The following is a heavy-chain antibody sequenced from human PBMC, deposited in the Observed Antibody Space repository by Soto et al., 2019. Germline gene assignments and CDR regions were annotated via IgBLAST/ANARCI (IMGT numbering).Heavy chain of an antibody. D-gene: IGHD3-10*01. Sequence: QMQLVQSGPEVKKPGTSVKVSCKASGFTFTSSAVQWVRQARGQRLEWIGWIVVGSGNTNYAQKFQERVTITRDMSTSTAYMELSSLRSEDTAVYYCAATGRTKRAFDIWGQGTMVTVSS. V-gene: IGHV1-58*01. CDR1: GFTFTSSA. J-gene: IGHJ3*02. CDR3: AATGRTKRAFDI. CDR2: IVVGSGNT.